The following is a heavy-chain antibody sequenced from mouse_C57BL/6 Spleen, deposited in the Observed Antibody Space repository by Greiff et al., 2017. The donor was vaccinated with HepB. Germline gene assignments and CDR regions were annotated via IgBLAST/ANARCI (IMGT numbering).Heavy chain of an antibody. D-gene: IGHD1-1*01. Sequence: EVQLKESGPELVKPGASVKISCKASGYSFTDYNMNWVKQSNGKSLEWIGVINPNYGTTSYNQKFKGKATLTVDQSSSTAYMQLNSLTSEDSAVYYCARYYYYGSSPYYYAMDYWGQGTSVTVSS. CDR3: ARYYYYGSSPYYYAMDY. V-gene: IGHV1-39*01. CDR2: INPNYGTT. CDR1: GYSFTDYN. J-gene: IGHJ4*01.